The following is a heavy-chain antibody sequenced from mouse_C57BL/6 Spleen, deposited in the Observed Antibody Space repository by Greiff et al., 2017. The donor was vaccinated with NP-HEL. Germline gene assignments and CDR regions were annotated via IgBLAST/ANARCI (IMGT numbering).Heavy chain of an antibody. CDR2: IYPGSGST. Sequence: QVQLQQPGAELVKPGASVKMSCKASGYTFTSYWLTWVKQRPGQGLEWIGDIYPGSGSTNYNEKFKSKATLTVDTSSSTAYMQLSSLTSEDSAVYYCARIYYGSSYAMDYWGQGTSVTVSS. J-gene: IGHJ4*01. CDR1: GYTFTSYW. CDR3: ARIYYGSSYAMDY. D-gene: IGHD1-1*01. V-gene: IGHV1-55*01.